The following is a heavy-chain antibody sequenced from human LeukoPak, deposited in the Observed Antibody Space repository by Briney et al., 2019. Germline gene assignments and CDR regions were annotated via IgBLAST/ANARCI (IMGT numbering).Heavy chain of an antibody. CDR3: TQRSSISSGYFDF. V-gene: IGHV3-23*01. D-gene: IGHD3-22*01. Sequence: GGSLRLSYTASGFTFNNYAMAWVRQAPGKGLEWVSAITGSGVYTDYADSVKGRFTISRDNSKNTIYLQMNSLRAEDTAIYYCTQRSSISSGYFDFWGRGTLVTVSS. CDR1: GFTFNNYA. J-gene: IGHJ4*02. CDR2: ITGSGVYT.